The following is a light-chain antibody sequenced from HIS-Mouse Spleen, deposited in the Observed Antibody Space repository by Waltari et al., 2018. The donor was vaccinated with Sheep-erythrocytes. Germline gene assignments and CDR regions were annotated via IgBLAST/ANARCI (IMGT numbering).Light chain of an antibody. Sequence: EIVMTQSPATLSVSPGERATLSCRASQSVSSNLAWYQQKPGQAPRLLIHGESTRATGVPARFSGIGSGTEFTPTISSMQSEDFAVYYCQQYNNWPWTFGQGTKVEIK. CDR2: GES. V-gene: IGKV3-15*01. J-gene: IGKJ1*01. CDR3: QQYNNWPWT. CDR1: QSVSSN.